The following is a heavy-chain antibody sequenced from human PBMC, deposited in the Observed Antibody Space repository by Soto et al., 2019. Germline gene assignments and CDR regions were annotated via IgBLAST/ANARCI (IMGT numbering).Heavy chain of an antibody. CDR3: ATELNDMEAFDI. CDR2: IWNDGSNK. D-gene: IGHD1-1*01. V-gene: IGHV3-33*01. J-gene: IGHJ3*02. CDR1: GFSFSTYG. Sequence: QVQLVESGGGVVQPGMSLRLSCVASGFSFSTYGMHWVRQAPGKGLEWVAMIWNDGSNKYYANSVRDRFTISRDNSMNTLYLRMNSLRDEDSAVYYCATELNDMEAFDIWGRGTILTVSS.